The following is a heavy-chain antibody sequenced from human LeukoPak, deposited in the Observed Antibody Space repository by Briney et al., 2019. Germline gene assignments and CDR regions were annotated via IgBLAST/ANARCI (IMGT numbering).Heavy chain of an antibody. CDR3: ARGGGGYCSSTSCYSPFDY. CDR1: GYTFTSYY. J-gene: IGHJ4*02. D-gene: IGHD2-2*01. V-gene: IGHV1-18*04. Sequence: ASVKVSCKASGYTFTSYYMHWVRQAPGQGLEWMGWISAYNGNTNYAQKLQGRVTMTTDTSTSTAYMELRSLRSDDTAVYYCARGGGGYCSSTSCYSPFDYWGQGTLVTVSS. CDR2: ISAYNGNT.